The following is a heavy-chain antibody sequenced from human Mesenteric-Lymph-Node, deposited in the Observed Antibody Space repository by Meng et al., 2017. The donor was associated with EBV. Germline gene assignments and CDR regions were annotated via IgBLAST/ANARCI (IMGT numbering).Heavy chain of an antibody. CDR2: INQVGST. D-gene: IGHD3-10*01. J-gene: IGHJ4*02. CDR3: ARSGAIIGVQGAPDY. CDR1: VGSFGGVF. Sequence: WGAGLLLPAYTLFSIFVVVVGSFGGVFWFWGCLAPWKGLAWIGEINQVGSTHYTPSLSSRVTISVDTSKTKFSLEVTSVTAADTAVYYCARSGAIIGVQGAPDYWGQGTLVTVSS. V-gene: IGHV4-34*01.